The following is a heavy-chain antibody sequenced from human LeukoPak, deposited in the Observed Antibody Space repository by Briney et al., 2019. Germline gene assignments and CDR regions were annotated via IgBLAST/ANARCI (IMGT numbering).Heavy chain of an antibody. J-gene: IGHJ4*02. CDR3: ARALETEGADSSGYDYFDY. D-gene: IGHD3-22*01. V-gene: IGHV3-21*01. CDR1: GFSFGAYS. CDR2: ISSTGKYI. Sequence: PGGSLRLSCAASGFSFGAYSLNWVRQAPGKGLEWISSISSTGKYIYYADSVKGRFTISRDNAKNSLYLQMNSLRAEDTAVYYCARALETEGADSSGYDYFDYWGQGTLVTVSS.